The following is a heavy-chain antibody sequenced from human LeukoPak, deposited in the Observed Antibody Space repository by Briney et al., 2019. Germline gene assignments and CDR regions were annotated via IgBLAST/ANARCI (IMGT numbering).Heavy chain of an antibody. J-gene: IGHJ4*02. CDR3: VRDYNFAFDL. D-gene: IGHD1-1*01. CDR2: IRESTNT. Sequence: GGSLRLSCAASGFIFSTYSMNWVRRAPGKGLEWISYIRESTNTYYADSVKGRISISRDNAENSLYLQMNSLRADDTAIYYCVRDYNFAFDLWGQGALVTVSS. CDR1: GFIFSTYS. V-gene: IGHV3-21*05.